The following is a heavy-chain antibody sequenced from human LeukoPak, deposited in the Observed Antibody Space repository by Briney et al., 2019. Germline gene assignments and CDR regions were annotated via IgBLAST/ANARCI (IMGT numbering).Heavy chain of an antibody. Sequence: PGGSLRLSCAASGFTFDDHGMSWVRQAPGKGLEWLSGINWNGGSTGYADSVKGRFTISRDNARNSLYLQMNSVRAEDTALYYCARDLGSGWTRFDYWGQGTLVTVSS. CDR3: ARDLGSGWTRFDY. CDR2: INWNGGST. V-gene: IGHV3-20*04. J-gene: IGHJ4*02. CDR1: GFTFDDHG. D-gene: IGHD6-19*01.